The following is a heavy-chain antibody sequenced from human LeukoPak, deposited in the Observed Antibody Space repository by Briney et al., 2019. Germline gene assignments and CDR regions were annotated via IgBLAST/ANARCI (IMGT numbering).Heavy chain of an antibody. CDR3: ATTAMVTPLDYYYYYGMDV. CDR2: INAGNGNT. CDR1: GYTFTSYA. V-gene: IGHV1-3*01. Sequence: GASVKVSCKASGYTFTSYAMHWVRQAPGQRLEWMGWINAGNGNTKYSQKFQGRVTITRDTSASTAYMELSSPRSEDTAVYYCATTAMVTPLDYYYYYGMDVWGQGTTVTVSS. D-gene: IGHD5-18*01. J-gene: IGHJ6*02.